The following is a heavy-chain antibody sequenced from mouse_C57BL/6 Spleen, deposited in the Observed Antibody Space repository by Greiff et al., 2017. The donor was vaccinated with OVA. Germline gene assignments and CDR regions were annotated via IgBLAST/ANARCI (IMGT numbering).Heavy chain of an antibody. CDR1: GYTFTSYW. D-gene: IGHD1-1*01. CDR3: ARGGYYYGSSYYFDY. V-gene: IGHV1-64*01. CDR2: IHPNSGST. Sequence: QVQLQQPGAELVKPGASVKLSCKASGYTFTSYWMHWVKQRPGQGLEWIGMIHPNSGSTNYNEKFKSKATLTVDKSSSTAYMQLSSLTSEDSAVYYCARGGYYYGSSYYFDYWGQGTTLTVSS. J-gene: IGHJ2*01.